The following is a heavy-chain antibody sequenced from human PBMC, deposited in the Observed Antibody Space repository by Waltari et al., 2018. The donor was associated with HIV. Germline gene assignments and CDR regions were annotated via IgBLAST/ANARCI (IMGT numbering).Heavy chain of an antibody. D-gene: IGHD3-22*01. Sequence: QLQLQESGPGLVKPSETLSLTCTVSGGSISSSSYYWGWIRQPPGKGLEWIGSIYYSGSTYYNPSLKSRVTISVDTSKNQFSLKLSSVTAADTAVYYCARVIGLRAYYYDSSGYYHLAYFDYWGQGTLVTVSS. CDR3: ARVIGLRAYYYDSSGYYHLAYFDY. V-gene: IGHV4-39*07. CDR2: IYYSGST. J-gene: IGHJ4*02. CDR1: GGSISSSSYY.